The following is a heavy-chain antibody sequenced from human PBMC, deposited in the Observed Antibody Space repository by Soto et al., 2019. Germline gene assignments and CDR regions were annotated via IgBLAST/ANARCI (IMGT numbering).Heavy chain of an antibody. CDR3: ATQVQDFSGPGSYYFDS. V-gene: IGHV4-39*01. Sequence: HSETLSLTCTVSGGSISSSSYYWGWIRQPPGKGLEWIGSIYYSGSTYYNPSLKSRVTISVDTSKNLFSLNLTSVTAADTAVYFCATQVQDFSGPGSYYFDSWGQGTLVTVSS. J-gene: IGHJ4*02. D-gene: IGHD3-10*01. CDR2: IYYSGST. CDR1: GGSISSSSYY.